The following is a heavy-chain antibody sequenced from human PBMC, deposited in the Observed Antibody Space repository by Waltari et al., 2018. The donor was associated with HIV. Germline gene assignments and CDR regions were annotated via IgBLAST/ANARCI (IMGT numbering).Heavy chain of an antibody. Sequence: HLQLRESGPGLVRPSEPLSLTCTVSGSSIRSGDYYWAWIRQPPGKGLEWIASLSYGGSSYYKASLRSRVTTSVLTSRNQFSLNLTSVTAADSAVYYCARAGVETAILFDTWGQGSLVTVSS. CDR1: GSSIRSGDYY. V-gene: IGHV4-39*07. J-gene: IGHJ5*02. D-gene: IGHD2-21*02. CDR3: ARAGVETAILFDT. CDR2: LSYGGSS.